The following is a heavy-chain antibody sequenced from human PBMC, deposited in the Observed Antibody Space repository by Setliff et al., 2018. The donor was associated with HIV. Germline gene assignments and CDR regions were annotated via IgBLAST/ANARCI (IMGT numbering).Heavy chain of an antibody. Sequence: LSLTCTVSGGSISSHYWSWIRQPPGKGLEWIGFIYYSGGTNYNPSLKSRLTISIDRSKNQVSMRLSSVTAADTAVYYCARGTYYDFWSDYGGAAFEIWGQGTKVTVSS. CDR1: GGSISSHY. CDR2: IYYSGGT. D-gene: IGHD3-3*01. CDR3: ARGTYYDFWSDYGGAAFEI. J-gene: IGHJ6*01. V-gene: IGHV4-59*11.